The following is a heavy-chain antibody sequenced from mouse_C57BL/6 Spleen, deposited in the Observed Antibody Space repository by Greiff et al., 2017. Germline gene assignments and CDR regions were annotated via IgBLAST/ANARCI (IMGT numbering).Heavy chain of an antibody. Sequence: VQLQQSGPELVKPGASVKISCKASGYAFSSSWMNWVKQRPGKGLEWIGRIYPGDGDTNYTGKFKGKATLTVDTYTSTAYMEHHSLTSEDSAVYFCARGVLYGFAYWGQGTLVTVSA. CDR2: IYPGDGDT. D-gene: IGHD2-12*01. V-gene: IGHV1-82*01. J-gene: IGHJ3*01. CDR1: GYAFSSSW. CDR3: ARGVLYGFAY.